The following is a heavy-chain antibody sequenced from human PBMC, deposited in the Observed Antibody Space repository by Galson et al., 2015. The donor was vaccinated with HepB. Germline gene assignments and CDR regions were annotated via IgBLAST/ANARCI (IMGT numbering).Heavy chain of an antibody. CDR2: IIPVFGTT. V-gene: IGHV1-69*13. J-gene: IGHJ3*02. CDR1: GGTFSNYS. Sequence: SVKVSCKASGGTFSNYSLSWVRQAPGQGLEWMGGIIPVFGTTYYAQKFQGRVTVTADESTSTAYMELSSLRSEDTAIYYCARDRNFDDSGGNYPDAFDIWGQGTLVTVSS. CDR3: ARDRNFDDSGGNYPDAFDI. D-gene: IGHD3-22*01.